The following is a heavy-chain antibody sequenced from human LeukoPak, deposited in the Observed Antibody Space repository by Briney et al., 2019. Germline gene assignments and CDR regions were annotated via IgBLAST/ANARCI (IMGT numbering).Heavy chain of an antibody. CDR1: GFTVSSNY. V-gene: IGHV3-66*01. CDR2: IYSGGST. J-gene: IGHJ3*02. Sequence: AGGSLRLSCAASGFTVSSNYMSWVRQAPGKGLEWVSVIYSGGSTYYADSVKGRFTISRDNSKNTLYLQMNSLRAEDTAVYYCARDKKERAFDIWGQGTMVTVSS. D-gene: IGHD1-26*01. CDR3: ARDKKERAFDI.